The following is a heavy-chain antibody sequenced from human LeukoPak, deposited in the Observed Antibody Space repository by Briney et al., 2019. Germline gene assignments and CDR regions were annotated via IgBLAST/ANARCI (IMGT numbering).Heavy chain of an antibody. V-gene: IGHV6-1*01. CDR1: GDSVSGKSVA. CDR3: ARGDGPIHGCYYFYY. J-gene: IGHJ4*02. Sequence: SQTLSLTCAISGDSVSGKSVAWNWIRQSPSRGLEWLGRTFYRSKWSSEYATSMKGRITINPDTSKNQFSLQLISVTPEDTAVYYCARGDGPIHGCYYFYYWGQGTLITVSS. D-gene: IGHD3-10*01. CDR2: TFYRSKWSS.